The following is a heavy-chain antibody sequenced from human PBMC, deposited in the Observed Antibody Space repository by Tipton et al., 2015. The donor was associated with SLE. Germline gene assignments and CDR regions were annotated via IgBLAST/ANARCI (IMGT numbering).Heavy chain of an antibody. CDR3: ARTSSTWANWFDP. CDR1: GFTFSSYW. V-gene: IGHV3-7*01. CDR2: IKQDGSEK. Sequence: SLRLSCAASGFTFSSYWMSWVRQAPGKGLEWVANIKQDGSEKYYVDSVKGRFTISRDNAKNSLYLQLNSRRAEDTAVYYCARTSSTWANWFDPWGQGTLVTVSS. D-gene: IGHD6-13*01. J-gene: IGHJ5*02.